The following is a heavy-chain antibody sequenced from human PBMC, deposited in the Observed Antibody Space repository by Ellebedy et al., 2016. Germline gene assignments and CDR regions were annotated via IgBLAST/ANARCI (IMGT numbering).Heavy chain of an antibody. CDR3: ARGLDYYDSNAFDI. V-gene: IGHV4-39*07. D-gene: IGHD3-22*01. CDR1: GGSISSSSYY. Sequence: SETLSLXCTVSGGSISSSSYYWGWIRQPPGKGLEWIGSIYYSGSTYYNPSLKSRVTISVDTSKNQFSLKLSSVTAADTAVYYCARGLDYYDSNAFDIWGQGTMVTVSS. J-gene: IGHJ3*02. CDR2: IYYSGST.